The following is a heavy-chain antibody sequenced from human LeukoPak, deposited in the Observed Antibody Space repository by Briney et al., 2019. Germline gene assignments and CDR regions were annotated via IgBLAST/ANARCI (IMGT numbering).Heavy chain of an antibody. CDR3: AREYYYDSSGYYPYDAFDI. D-gene: IGHD3-22*01. J-gene: IGHJ3*02. V-gene: IGHV1-2*02. CDR1: GYTFTAYY. CDR2: INPNSGGT. Sequence: GASVKVSCKASGYTFTAYYMHWVRQAPGQGLEWMGWINPNSGGTNYARKFQGRVTMTRDTSISTAYMELSRLRSEDTAVYYCAREYYYDSSGYYPYDAFDIWGQGTMVTVSS.